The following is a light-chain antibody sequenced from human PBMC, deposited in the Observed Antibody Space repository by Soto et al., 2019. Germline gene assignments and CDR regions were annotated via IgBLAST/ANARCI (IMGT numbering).Light chain of an antibody. V-gene: IGKV1-9*01. CDR1: QGVRTS. CDR3: QHFGFYPWFT. J-gene: IGKJ3*01. Sequence: DIQLTQSPSFMSASVGDRVTITSRASQGVRTSLAWYPQQPRKAPKLLIHSASPLQSRVPTRFNGSASATEFTLTISSLQPEDFATYYCQHFGFYPWFTFGPGTKVDSK. CDR2: SAS.